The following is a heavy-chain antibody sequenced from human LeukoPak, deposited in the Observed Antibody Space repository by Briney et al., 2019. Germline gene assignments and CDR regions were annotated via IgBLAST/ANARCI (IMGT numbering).Heavy chain of an antibody. CDR2: IDTDGCST. D-gene: IGHD3-3*01. CDR1: GFTFSSYW. J-gene: IGHJ3*02. CDR3: ARGLTIFGVVNDGLDI. Sequence: PGGSLRLSCAASGFTFSSYWMNWVRQAPGKGLVWVSRIDTDGCSTTYADSVKGRFTISRDNAKNMLYLQMNTLRAEDTAVYYCARGLTIFGVVNDGLDIWGQGTKVTVSS. V-gene: IGHV3-74*01.